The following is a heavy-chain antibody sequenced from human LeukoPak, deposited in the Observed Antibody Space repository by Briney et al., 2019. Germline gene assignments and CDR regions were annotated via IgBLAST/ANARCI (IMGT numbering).Heavy chain of an antibody. V-gene: IGHV3-23*01. D-gene: IGHD3-10*01. J-gene: IGHJ6*02. CDR2: TDGSGSST. CDR3: AKYYYGSGNSYGMDV. Sequence: RPGGSLRLSCAASGFTFDDYGMSWVRQAPGKGLEWVSATDGSGSSTYYADSVKGRFTISRDNSKNTLYLHMNSLRAEDTAVYYCAKYYYGSGNSYGMDVWGQGTTVTVSS. CDR1: GFTFDDYG.